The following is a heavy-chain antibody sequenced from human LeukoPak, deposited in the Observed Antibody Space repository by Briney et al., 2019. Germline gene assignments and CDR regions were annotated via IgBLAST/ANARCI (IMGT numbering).Heavy chain of an antibody. Sequence: PGGSLRLSCAASGFTFSSYSMNWVRQAPGKGLEWDSSISSSSSYIYYADSVKGRFTISRDNAKNSLYLQMNSLRAEDTAVYYCARGYCGGDCYLFDYWGQGTLVTVSS. CDR3: ARGYCGGDCYLFDY. J-gene: IGHJ4*02. D-gene: IGHD2-21*02. V-gene: IGHV3-21*01. CDR2: ISSSSSYI. CDR1: GFTFSSYS.